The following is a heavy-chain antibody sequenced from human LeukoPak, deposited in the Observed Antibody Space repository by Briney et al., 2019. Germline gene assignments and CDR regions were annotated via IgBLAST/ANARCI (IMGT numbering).Heavy chain of an antibody. D-gene: IGHD2-15*01. CDR1: GYSINNAHY. CDR2: ISQSAIA. V-gene: IGHV4-38-2*01. J-gene: IGHJ4*02. CDR3: ARASVEHSIVAADYFDY. Sequence: PSETLSLTCAVSGYSINNAHYWAWIRQPPGKGLEWIGNISQSAIASYNPSLKSRVTISLDTSNNHFSLDLRSVTAADTAVYFCARASVEHSIVAADYFDYWGQGTLVTVSS.